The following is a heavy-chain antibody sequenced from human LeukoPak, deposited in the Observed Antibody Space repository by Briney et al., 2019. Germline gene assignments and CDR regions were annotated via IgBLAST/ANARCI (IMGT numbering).Heavy chain of an antibody. J-gene: IGHJ5*02. V-gene: IGHV4-34*01. CDR2: INHSGST. Sequence: SETLSLTCAVYGGSFSGYYWSWIRQPPGKGLEWIGEINHSGSTNYNPSLKSRVTISVDTSKNQFSLKLSSVTAADTAVYYCASSTRYYDFWSGYLNWFDPWGQGTLVTVSS. CDR1: GGSFSGYY. CDR3: ASSTRYYDFWSGYLNWFDP. D-gene: IGHD3-3*01.